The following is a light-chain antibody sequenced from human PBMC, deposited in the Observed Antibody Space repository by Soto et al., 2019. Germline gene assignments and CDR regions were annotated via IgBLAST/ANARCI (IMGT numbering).Light chain of an antibody. CDR1: SSDTAGYNY. Sequence: QSVLTQPASVSGSPGQSITISCTGTSSDTAGYNYVSWYQQHPGKAPKLMIYEVSNRPSGVSNRFSGSKSGNTASLTISGLQAEDEADYYCSSYTSSSTLLYVFGTGTKVTVL. CDR3: SSYTSSSTLLYV. CDR2: EVS. J-gene: IGLJ1*01. V-gene: IGLV2-14*01.